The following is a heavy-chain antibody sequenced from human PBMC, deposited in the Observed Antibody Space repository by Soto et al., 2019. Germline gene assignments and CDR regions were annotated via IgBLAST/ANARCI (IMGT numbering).Heavy chain of an antibody. J-gene: IGHJ4*02. V-gene: IGHV3-13*01. Sequence: PGGSLRLSCAASGFTFSRYDIRWVRQATGKGLEWVSAIGSAGDTHYAGSVKGRFTISRENAKTSSYLQMNSLRAEDTAVYYCARPIYGDYAFDSWGQGTLVTVSS. CDR1: GFTFSRYD. D-gene: IGHD4-17*01. CDR3: ARPIYGDYAFDS. CDR2: IGSAGDT.